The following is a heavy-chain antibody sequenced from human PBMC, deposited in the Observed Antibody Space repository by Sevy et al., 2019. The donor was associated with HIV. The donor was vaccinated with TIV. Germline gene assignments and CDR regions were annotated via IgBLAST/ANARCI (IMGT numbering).Heavy chain of an antibody. D-gene: IGHD3-10*01. Sequence: GGSLRLSCVASGFTFSSYSMNWVRQAPGKGLEWVSSISSSSSYIYYADSVKGRFTISRDNAKNSLYLQMNSLRAEDTAVYYCARGKNSYYYGSGSYDTYYYYGMDVWGQGTTVTVSS. CDR1: GFTFSSYS. CDR2: ISSSSSYI. CDR3: ARGKNSYYYGSGSYDTYYYYGMDV. V-gene: IGHV3-21*01. J-gene: IGHJ6*02.